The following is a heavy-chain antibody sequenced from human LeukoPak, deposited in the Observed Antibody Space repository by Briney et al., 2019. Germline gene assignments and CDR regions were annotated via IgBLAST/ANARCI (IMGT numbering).Heavy chain of an antibody. D-gene: IGHD3-10*01. CDR1: GGSISSYY. CDR3: AGLYYYGSGSSFDY. J-gene: IGHJ4*02. Sequence: SETLSLTCTVSGGSISSYYWSWIRQPAGKGLEWIGRIYTSGSTNYNPSLKSRVTMSVDTSKNQFSLKLSSVTAADTAVYYCAGLYYYGSGSSFDYWGQGTLVTVSS. V-gene: IGHV4-4*07. CDR2: IYTSGST.